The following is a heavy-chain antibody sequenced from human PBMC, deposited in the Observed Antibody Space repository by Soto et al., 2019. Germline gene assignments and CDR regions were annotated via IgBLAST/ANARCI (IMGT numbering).Heavy chain of an antibody. CDR2: IYYSGST. D-gene: IGHD3-22*01. CDR3: MLGSGWKDFDY. J-gene: IGHJ4*02. V-gene: IGHV4-39*01. Sequence: PSETLSLTCTVPGGSVNIGTYYWSWIRQPPGKGLEWIGNIYYSGSTYYNPSLKSRVTISVDTSKNQFSLKLSSVTAADTAVYYCMLGSGWKDFDYWGQGTLVTVSS. CDR1: GGSVNIGTYY.